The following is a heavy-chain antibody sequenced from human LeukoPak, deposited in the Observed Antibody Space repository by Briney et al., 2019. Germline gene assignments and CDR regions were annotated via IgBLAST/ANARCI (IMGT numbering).Heavy chain of an antibody. D-gene: IGHD3-3*01. J-gene: IGHJ4*02. Sequence: PSETLSLTCTVSGGSISSSSYYWGWLRQPPGKGLEWIGSIYYSGSTYYNPSLKSRVTISVDTSKNQFSLKLSSVTAADTAVYYCAREDYDFWSGYSVGSPEDYWGQGTLVTVSS. CDR3: AREDYDFWSGYSVGSPEDY. CDR1: GGSISSSSYY. V-gene: IGHV4-39*07. CDR2: IYYSGST.